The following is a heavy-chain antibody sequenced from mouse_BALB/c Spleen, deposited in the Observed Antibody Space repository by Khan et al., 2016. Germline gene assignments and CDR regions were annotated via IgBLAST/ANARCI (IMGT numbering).Heavy chain of an antibody. J-gene: IGHJ1*01. CDR2: INSNSGYT. D-gene: IGHD1-1*01. Sequence: EVELVESGGGLVQPGGSLKLSCAASGITFNNYGMSWVRQTPDKRLELVATINSNSGYTYYPDSVKGRFTISRDNAKNTLYLQMSSLKSEDTAMYFCARMDSGSSFWYFGVWGAGTTVTVSS. V-gene: IGHV5-6-3*01. CDR1: GITFNNYG. CDR3: ARMDSGSSFWYFGV.